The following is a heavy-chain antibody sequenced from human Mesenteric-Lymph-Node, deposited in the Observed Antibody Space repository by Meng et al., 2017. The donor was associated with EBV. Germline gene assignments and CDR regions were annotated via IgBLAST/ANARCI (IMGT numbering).Heavy chain of an antibody. CDR3: ARGYSSGWFDP. J-gene: IGHJ5*02. CDR1: GFTFSDYY. D-gene: IGHD6-19*01. V-gene: IGHV3-11*01. Sequence: QEELGEAGGALVKTGGALRLSCAASGFTFSDYYMSWIRQAPGKGLEWLSYVSSSGSTQIYADSVRGRFTISRDNAKNSLYLQMNSLRAEDTATYYCARGYSSGWFDPWGQGTLVTVSS. CDR2: VSSSGSTQ.